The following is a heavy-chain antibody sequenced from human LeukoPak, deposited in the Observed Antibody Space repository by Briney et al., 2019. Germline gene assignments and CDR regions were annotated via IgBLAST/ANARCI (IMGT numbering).Heavy chain of an antibody. D-gene: IGHD6-19*01. J-gene: IGHJ3*02. CDR2: ISGSGGYT. CDR3: AKHSGGTAVAPDDAFDI. V-gene: IGHV3-23*01. Sequence: GGSLRLSCAASGFTFSSYAMTWVRQAPGKGLEWVSVISGSGGYTSYANSVKGRFTISRDNSKTTLYLQMNSLRAEDTAVYYCAKHSGGTAVAPDDAFDIWGQGTMVTVSS. CDR1: GFTFSSYA.